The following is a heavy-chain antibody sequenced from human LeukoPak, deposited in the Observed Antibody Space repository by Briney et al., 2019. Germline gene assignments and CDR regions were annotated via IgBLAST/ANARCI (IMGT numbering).Heavy chain of an antibody. CDR1: GFTFSSYA. CDR2: ISGSGGST. J-gene: IGHJ3*02. Sequence: PGGSLRLSCAASGFTFSSYAMSWVRQAPGKGLEWVSAISGSGGSTYYADSVKGRFTISRDNSKNTLYLQMNSLRAEVTAVYYCAKDLTSGATRLAAMGTHAFDIWGQGTMVTVSS. D-gene: IGHD3-16*01. V-gene: IGHV3-23*01. CDR3: AKDLTSGATRLAAMGTHAFDI.